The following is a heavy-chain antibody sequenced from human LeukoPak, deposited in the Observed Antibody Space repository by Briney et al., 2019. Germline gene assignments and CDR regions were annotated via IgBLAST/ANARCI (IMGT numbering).Heavy chain of an antibody. CDR3: ARGRYLLGYCSSTSCYGGDC. V-gene: IGHV1-8*01. Sequence: VASVKVSCKASVYTFTSYDINWVRQATGQGLEWMGWMNPNSGNTGYAQKFQGRVTMTRNTSISTAYMELSSLRSEDTAVYYCARGRYLLGYCSSTSCYGGDCWGQGTLVTVSS. D-gene: IGHD2-2*01. CDR1: VYTFTSYD. CDR2: MNPNSGNT. J-gene: IGHJ4*02.